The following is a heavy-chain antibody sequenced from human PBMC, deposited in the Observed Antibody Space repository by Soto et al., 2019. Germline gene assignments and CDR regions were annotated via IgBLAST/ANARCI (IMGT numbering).Heavy chain of an antibody. CDR2: IIPIFGTA. D-gene: IGHD3-10*01. V-gene: IGHV1-69*06. CDR3: ARGSSVVRGVIINLRTTSFDY. CDR1: GGTFSSYA. J-gene: IGHJ4*02. Sequence: QVQLVQSGAEVKKPGSSVKVSCKASGGTFSSYAISWVRQAPGQGLEWMGGIIPIFGTANYAQKIQGRVMITAEKPTSTAYMELTSLRSEDTAVYYCARGSSVVRGVIINLRTTSFDYWGQGTLVNVSS.